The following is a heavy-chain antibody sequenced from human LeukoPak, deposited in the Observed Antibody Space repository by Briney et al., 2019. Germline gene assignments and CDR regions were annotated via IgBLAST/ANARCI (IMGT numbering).Heavy chain of an antibody. CDR3: GSLTVVAKDH. CDR1: GFRFSTHW. Sequence: PGGTLRLSCAASGFRFSTHWMHWVRQAPGKGLVYVAQINSDGSATAYADSVKGRFTISRDNAKNTLYLEMISLRAEDTAVYYCGSLTVVAKDHWGQGTLVTVSS. V-gene: IGHV3-74*01. D-gene: IGHD3-22*01. J-gene: IGHJ4*02. CDR2: INSDGSAT.